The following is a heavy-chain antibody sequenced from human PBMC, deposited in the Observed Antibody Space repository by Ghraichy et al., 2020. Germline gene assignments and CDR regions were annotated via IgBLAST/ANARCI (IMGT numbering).Heavy chain of an antibody. Sequence: GGSLRLSCAASGITVSGYWMYWVRQAPGEGLVWVSRISSDGSDTSYADSVKGRFTISRDNTKNTLYLQMNSLRAEDTAVYYCSRDLGHWGQGTLVTVSS. CDR3: SRDLGH. CDR1: GITVSGYW. J-gene: IGHJ4*02. CDR2: ISSDGSDT. V-gene: IGHV3-74*01.